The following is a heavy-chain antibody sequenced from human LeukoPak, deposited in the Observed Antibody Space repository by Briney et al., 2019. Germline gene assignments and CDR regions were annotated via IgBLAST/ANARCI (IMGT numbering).Heavy chain of an antibody. CDR1: GGSISSSSYY. CDR2: IYYSGST. Sequence: SETLSLTCTVSGGSISSSSYYWGWIRQPPGKGLEWIGSIYYSGSTYYNPSLKSRVTISVGTSKNQFSLKLSSVTAADTAVYYCARLVYGDYVFDYWGQGTLVTVSS. D-gene: IGHD4-17*01. CDR3: ARLVYGDYVFDY. J-gene: IGHJ4*02. V-gene: IGHV4-39*01.